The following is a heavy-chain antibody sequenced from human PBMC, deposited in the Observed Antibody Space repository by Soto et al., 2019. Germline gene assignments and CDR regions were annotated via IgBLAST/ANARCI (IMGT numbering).Heavy chain of an antibody. CDR2: IHSDDST. V-gene: IGHV3-53*01. CDR1: GFSVRSNY. CDR3: AISDIAAAVSVDY. J-gene: IGHJ4*02. D-gene: IGHD6-13*01. Sequence: GGSLRLSCAASGFSVRSNYMNWVRQAPGKGLEWVSGIHSDDSTYYADSVKGRFTISRDNSKNTLYLQMNSLRAEDTAVYYCAISDIAAAVSVDYWGQGTLVTVSS.